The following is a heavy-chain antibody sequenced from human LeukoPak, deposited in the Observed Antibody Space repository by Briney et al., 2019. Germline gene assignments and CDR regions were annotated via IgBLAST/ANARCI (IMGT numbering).Heavy chain of an antibody. CDR3: ARRLGSGSYFY. D-gene: IGHD1-26*01. J-gene: IGHJ4*02. Sequence: TSETLSLTCTVSGGSIGSYYWSWIRQPPGKGLEWIGYIYYSGSTNYNPSLKSRVTISVDTSKNQFSLRLSSVTAADTAVYYCARRLGSGSYFYWGQGTLVTVSS. V-gene: IGHV4-59*08. CDR2: IYYSGST. CDR1: GGSIGSYY.